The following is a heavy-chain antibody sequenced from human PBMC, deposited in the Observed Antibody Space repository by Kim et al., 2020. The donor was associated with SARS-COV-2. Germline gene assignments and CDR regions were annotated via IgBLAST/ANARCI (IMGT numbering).Heavy chain of an antibody. CDR3: SRDVSGGYGGLDS. CDR1: GDSISSGGYY. Sequence: SETLSLTCTVSGDSISSGGYYWTWIRQPPGKGLEWIGYIYYSGSTYYSPSLRSRVSISVDTSKNQFSLRLTSVTAADSAVYYCSRDVSGGYGGLDSWGQGTLVTVSS. D-gene: IGHD5-12*01. J-gene: IGHJ4*02. V-gene: IGHV4-31*03. CDR2: IYYSGST.